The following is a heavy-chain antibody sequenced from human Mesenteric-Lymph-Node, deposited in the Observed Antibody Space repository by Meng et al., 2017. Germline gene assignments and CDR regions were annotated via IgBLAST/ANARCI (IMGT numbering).Heavy chain of an antibody. CDR1: GFTFSSYE. V-gene: IGHV3-48*03. CDR2: ISSSGSAI. Sequence: GESLKISCAASGFTFSSYEMNWVRQAPGKGLEWVSYISSSGSAIYYADTVRGRFTITRDNAKYSLYLQMNNLRAEDTAVYYCTGDRVWGRTDYWGQGTLVTVSS. CDR3: TGDRVWGRTDY. D-gene: IGHD5/OR15-5a*01. J-gene: IGHJ4*02.